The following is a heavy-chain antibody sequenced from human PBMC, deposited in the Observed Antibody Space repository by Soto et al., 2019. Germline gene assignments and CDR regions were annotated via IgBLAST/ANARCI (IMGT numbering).Heavy chain of an antibody. CDR3: ARERLYSSSSKVYYYYYMDV. J-gene: IGHJ6*03. D-gene: IGHD6-6*01. CDR1: GFTFSDYY. Sequence: QVQLVESGGGLVKPGGSLRLSCAASGFTFSDYYMSWIRQAPGKGLEWVSYISSSGSTIYYADSVKGRFTISRDNAKNSLYLQMNSLRAEDTAVYYWARERLYSSSSKVYYYYYMDVWGKGTTVTVSS. CDR2: ISSSGSTI. V-gene: IGHV3-11*01.